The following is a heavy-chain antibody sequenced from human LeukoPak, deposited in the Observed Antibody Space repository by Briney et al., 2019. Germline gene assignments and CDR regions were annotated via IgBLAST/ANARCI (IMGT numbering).Heavy chain of an antibody. D-gene: IGHD3/OR15-3a*01. Sequence: GESLKISCKDSGNSFTTYWIGWVRQMPGKGLEWMGTIYPGDSDTRYSPSFQGQVTISVDKSINTAYLQWSSLKASDTAMYYCARGPGAVGTVDFDYWGQGTLVTVSS. CDR1: GNSFTTYW. CDR2: IYPGDSDT. CDR3: ARGPGAVGTVDFDY. V-gene: IGHV5-51*01. J-gene: IGHJ4*02.